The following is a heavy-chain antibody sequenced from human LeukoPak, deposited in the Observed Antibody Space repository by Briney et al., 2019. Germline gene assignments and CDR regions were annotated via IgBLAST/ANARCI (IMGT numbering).Heavy chain of an antibody. V-gene: IGHV3-74*01. CDR1: GFTFSSYW. Sequence: SGGPLRLSCAASGFTFSSYWMHWVRQAPGKGPVWVSRINSDGSSTSYADSVKGRFTISRDNAKNTLYLQMNSLRAEDTAVYYCARGYYYDSSGYWAYWGQGTLVTVSS. J-gene: IGHJ4*02. CDR3: ARGYYYDSSGYWAY. CDR2: INSDGSST. D-gene: IGHD3-22*01.